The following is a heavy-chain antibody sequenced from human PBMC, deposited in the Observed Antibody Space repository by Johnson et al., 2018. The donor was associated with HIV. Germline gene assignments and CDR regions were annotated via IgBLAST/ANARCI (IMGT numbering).Heavy chain of an antibody. CDR1: GFTVSSNY. D-gene: IGHD1-26*01. CDR3: ARGPWDDAFDI. Sequence: VQLVESRGGVVQPGRSLRLSCAASGFTVSSNYMSWVRQAPGKGLEWVSLIYIDGSTFYADPVKGRFTISRDNSKNTLYLQMNSLRVEDTAVYYCARGPWDDAFDIWGQGTMVTVSS. V-gene: IGHV3-66*02. CDR2: IYIDGST. J-gene: IGHJ3*02.